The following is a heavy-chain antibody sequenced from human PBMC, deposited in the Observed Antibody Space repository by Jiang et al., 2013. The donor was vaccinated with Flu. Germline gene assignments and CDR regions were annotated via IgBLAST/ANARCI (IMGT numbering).Heavy chain of an antibody. V-gene: IGHV1-3*01. CDR3: AKDVNGHKHFDY. J-gene: IGHJ4*02. Sequence: SGAEVKKPGASVKLSCKASGYTFPNSAMHWVRQAPGQRLEWMGWINAGNGNRKYSQAFQGRLTLTRDTSASTAYMELISLRSEDTAVYYCAKDVNGHKHFDYWGQGTLVSVSS. CDR1: GYTFPNSA. CDR2: INAGNGNR. D-gene: IGHD2-8*01.